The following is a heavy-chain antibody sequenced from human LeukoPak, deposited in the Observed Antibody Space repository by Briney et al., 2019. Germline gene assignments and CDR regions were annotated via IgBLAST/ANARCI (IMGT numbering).Heavy chain of an antibody. J-gene: IGHJ6*03. CDR1: GGSISSYY. D-gene: IGHD3-22*01. V-gene: IGHV4-59*12. CDR3: ARRANYYDSSGYYYYYYYMDV. CDR2: IYYSGST. Sequence: PSETLSLTCTVSGGSISSYYWSWIRQPPGKGLEWIGYIYYSGSTNYNPSLKSRVTMSVDTSKNHFSLKLSSVTAADTAMYYCARRANYYDSSGYYYYYYYMDVWGKGTTVTISS.